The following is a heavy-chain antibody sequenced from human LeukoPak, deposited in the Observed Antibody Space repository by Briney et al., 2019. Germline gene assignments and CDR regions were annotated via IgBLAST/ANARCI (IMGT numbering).Heavy chain of an antibody. Sequence: SVKVSCKASGGTFSSYAISWVRQAPGQGLEWMGGIIPIFGTANYAQKFQGRVTITADESTSTAYMELSSLRSEDTAVYCCARDALPSSSWEKFDYWGQGTLVIVSS. J-gene: IGHJ4*02. CDR3: ARDALPSSSWEKFDY. V-gene: IGHV1-69*13. CDR1: GGTFSSYA. D-gene: IGHD6-13*01. CDR2: IIPIFGTA.